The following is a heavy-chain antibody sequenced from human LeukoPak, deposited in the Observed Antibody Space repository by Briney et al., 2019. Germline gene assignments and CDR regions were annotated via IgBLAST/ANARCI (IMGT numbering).Heavy chain of an antibody. CDR2: ISYDGSNK. D-gene: IGHD1-26*01. J-gene: IGHJ4*02. CDR3: ARDQGG. V-gene: IGHV3-30-3*01. Sequence: PGGSLRLSCAASGFTFSSYAIHWVRQAPGKGLEWVAVISYDGSNKYYAGSVKGRFTISRDNSKNTLYLQMNSLRAEDTAVYYCARDQGGWGQGTLVTVSS. CDR1: GFTFSSYA.